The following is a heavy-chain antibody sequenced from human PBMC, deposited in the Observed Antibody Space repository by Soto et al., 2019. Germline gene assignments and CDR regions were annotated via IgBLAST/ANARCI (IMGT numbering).Heavy chain of an antibody. Sequence: GGSLRLSCAVSGFSFGNYWMSWVRQAPGKGLEWLASIKEDGSERYYLDSVKGRFTISRDNAKDSLSLQMNSLRGEDTAFYYCARGNSPVNVYWGQGTLVTVSS. CDR1: GFSFGNYW. CDR2: IKEDGSER. CDR3: ARGNSPVNVY. J-gene: IGHJ4*02. D-gene: IGHD3-16*02. V-gene: IGHV3-7*03.